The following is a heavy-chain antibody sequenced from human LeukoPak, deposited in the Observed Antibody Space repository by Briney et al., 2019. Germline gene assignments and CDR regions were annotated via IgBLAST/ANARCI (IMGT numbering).Heavy chain of an antibody. J-gene: IGHJ6*03. D-gene: IGHD2-2*01. CDR1: GGSISGDY. CDR3: ARDAPYCSSTSCSNPRYYYYYMDV. Sequence: SETLSLTCTVSGGSISGDYWSWIRQPAGKGLEWIGRIYTSGSTNYNPSLKSRVTMSVDTSKNQFSLKLSSVTAADTAVYYCARDAPYCSSTSCSNPRYYYYYMDVWGKGTTVTVSS. CDR2: IYTSGST. V-gene: IGHV4-4*07.